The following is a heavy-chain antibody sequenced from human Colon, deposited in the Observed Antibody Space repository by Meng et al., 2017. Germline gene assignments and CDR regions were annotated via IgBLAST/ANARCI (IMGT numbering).Heavy chain of an antibody. V-gene: IGHV3-53*01. Sequence: GGSLRLSCAASGFTVSGNYMSWVRQAPGKGLEWVSVIYRDSSTYYADSVKGRFTISRDNSKNTVDLQMNSLRAEDAAVYYCASPGGDYDKGYYYYGMDVWGQGTTVTVS. CDR3: ASPGGDYDKGYYYYGMDV. CDR1: GFTVSGNY. D-gene: IGHD4-17*01. CDR2: IYRDSST. J-gene: IGHJ6*02.